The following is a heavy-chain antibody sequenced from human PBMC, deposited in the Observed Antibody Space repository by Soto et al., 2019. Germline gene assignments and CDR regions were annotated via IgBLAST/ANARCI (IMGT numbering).Heavy chain of an antibody. V-gene: IGHV1-69*12. CDR1: GGTFSSYA. CDR2: IIPIFGTA. CDR3: ARAGLLSGGVIGSLLDY. J-gene: IGHJ4*02. Sequence: QVQLVQSGAEVKKPGSSVKVSCKASGGTFSSYAISWVRQAPGQGLEWMGGIIPIFGTANYAQKFQGRVTITADESPSTAYMELRSLRSEDTTVYYCARAGLLSGGVIGSLLDYWGQGTLVTVSS. D-gene: IGHD3-16*02.